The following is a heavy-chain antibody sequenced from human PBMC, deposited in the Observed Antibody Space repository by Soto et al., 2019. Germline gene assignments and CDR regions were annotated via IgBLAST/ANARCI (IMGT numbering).Heavy chain of an antibody. CDR1: GVSISNTSYY. CDR2: IYFSGST. J-gene: IGHJ4*02. V-gene: IGHV4-39*01. CDR3: ARHGSY. Sequence: QLQLQESGPGLVKPSETLSLTCSVSGVSISNTSYYWGWIRQPPGKGLEWVWTIYFSGSTFYNPSLKSRVTISIDTSKNPFSLRLSSVTAADTAVYYCARHGSYWGQGTLVTVSS.